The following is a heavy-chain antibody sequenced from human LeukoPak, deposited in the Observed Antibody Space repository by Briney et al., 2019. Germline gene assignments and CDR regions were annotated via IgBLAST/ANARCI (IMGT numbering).Heavy chain of an antibody. CDR3: VLSVYQLLSPYFQH. J-gene: IGHJ1*01. D-gene: IGHD2-2*01. CDR2: IYYSGST. CDR1: GGSISSSSYY. V-gene: IGHV4-39*07. Sequence: PSESLSLTCTVSGGSISSSSYYWGWIRQPPGKGLEWIGSIYYSGSTYYNPSLKSRVTISVDTSKNQFSLKLSSVTAADTAVYYCVLSVYQLLSPYFQHWGQGTLVTVSS.